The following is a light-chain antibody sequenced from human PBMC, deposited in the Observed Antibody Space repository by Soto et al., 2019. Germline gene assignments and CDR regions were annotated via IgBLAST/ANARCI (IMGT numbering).Light chain of an antibody. CDR3: QQYESTPPT. J-gene: IGKJ2*01. V-gene: IGKV4-1*01. CDR1: QSVLYSSNNKNY. Sequence: DIVMTQSPDSLAVSLGERDTINCKSSQSVLYSSNNKNYLDWYQQRPGQPPKLLIYWASTRESGVPDRFSGSGSGTDFTLTITSLQAEDVAVYYCQQYESTPPTFGQGTKLEIK. CDR2: WAS.